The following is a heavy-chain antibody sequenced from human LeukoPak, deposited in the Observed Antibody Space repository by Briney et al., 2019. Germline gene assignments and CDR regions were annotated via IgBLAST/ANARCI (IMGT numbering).Heavy chain of an antibody. D-gene: IGHD3-10*01. CDR2: ISGSGGST. CDR1: GFTFSSYA. V-gene: IGHV3-23*01. CDR3: AKGSITMVRGVIIWQNYFDY. J-gene: IGHJ4*02. Sequence: GGSLRLSCAASGFTFSSYAMSWVRQAPGKGLEWASAISGSGGSTYYADSVKGRFTISRDNSKNTLYLQMNSLRAEDTAVYYCAKGSITMVRGVIIWQNYFDYWGQGTLVTVSS.